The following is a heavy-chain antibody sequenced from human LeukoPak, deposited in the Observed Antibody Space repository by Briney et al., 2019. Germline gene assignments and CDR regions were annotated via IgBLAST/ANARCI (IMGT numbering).Heavy chain of an antibody. CDR2: ISGGSSST. J-gene: IGHJ5*02. Sequence: GGSLSLSCAASGFTFSSYAMSWVRQAPGKGLEWVSGISGGSSSTYYADSVKGRFTISRDNSKSTLYLQMNSLRAEDTAVYYCALHHGNYYVGRWFDPWGQGTLATVSS. CDR1: GFTFSSYA. D-gene: IGHD3-10*02. V-gene: IGHV3-23*01. CDR3: ALHHGNYYVGRWFDP.